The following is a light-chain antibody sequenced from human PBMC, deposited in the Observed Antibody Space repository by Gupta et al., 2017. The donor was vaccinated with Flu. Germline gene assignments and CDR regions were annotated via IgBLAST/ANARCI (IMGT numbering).Light chain of an antibody. CDR2: EAS. J-gene: IGKJ1*01. CDR3: QQYSTYSRT. CDR1: HNISSW. V-gene: IGKV1-5*03. Sequence: PSTLSASVGDRVTITCRASHNISSWLAWYQQKPGKAPNLLIYEASTLESGVPSNFSGSGSGTEFTLTISSLQPDDFATYYCQQYSTYSRTFGQGTRVEIK.